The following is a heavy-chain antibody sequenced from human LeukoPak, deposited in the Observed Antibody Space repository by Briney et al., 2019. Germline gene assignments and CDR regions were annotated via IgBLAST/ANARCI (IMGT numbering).Heavy chain of an antibody. CDR1: GYTFTSYG. CDR2: ISAYNGNT. CDR3: ARDGRHYYDSSGYAY. V-gene: IGHV1-18*01. D-gene: IGHD3-22*01. J-gene: IGHJ4*02. Sequence: ASVKVPCKASGYTFTSYGISWVRQAPGQGLEWMGWISAYNGNTNYAQKLQGRVTMTTDTSTSTAYMELRSLRSDDTAVYYCARDGRHYYDSSGYAYWGQGTLVTVSS.